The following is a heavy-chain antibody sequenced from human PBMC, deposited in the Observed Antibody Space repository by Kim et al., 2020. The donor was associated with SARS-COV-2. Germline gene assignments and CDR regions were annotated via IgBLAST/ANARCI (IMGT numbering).Heavy chain of an antibody. CDR3: ARVAAGIVGATIVYYFDY. V-gene: IGHV4-4*02. CDR1: GGSISSSNW. J-gene: IGHJ4*02. D-gene: IGHD1-26*01. Sequence: SETLSLTCAVSGGSISSSNWWSWVRQPPGKGLEWIGEIYHSGSTNYNPSLKSRVTISVDKSKNQFSLKLSSVTAADTAVYYCARVAAGIVGATIVYYFDYWGQGTLVTVSS. CDR2: IYHSGST.